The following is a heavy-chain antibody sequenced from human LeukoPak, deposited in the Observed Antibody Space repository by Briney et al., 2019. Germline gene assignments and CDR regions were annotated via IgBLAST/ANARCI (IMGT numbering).Heavy chain of an antibody. CDR1: GGSFSGYY. Sequence: SETLSLTCAVYGGSFSGYYWSWIRQPPGKGLEWIGEIYHSGSTNYNPSLKSRVTISVDKSKNQFSLKLSSVTAADTAVYYCARYSTMVRGVRTFDYWGQGTLVTVSS. V-gene: IGHV4-34*01. CDR3: ARYSTMVRGVRTFDY. D-gene: IGHD3-10*01. J-gene: IGHJ4*02. CDR2: IYHSGST.